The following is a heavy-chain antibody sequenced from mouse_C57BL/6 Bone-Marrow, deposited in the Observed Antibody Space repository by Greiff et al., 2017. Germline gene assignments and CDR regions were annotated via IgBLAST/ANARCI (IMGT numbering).Heavy chain of an antibody. CDR1: GFTFSDYY. CDR2: ISNGGGST. V-gene: IGHV5-12*01. D-gene: IGHD2-10*02. Sequence: EVQLQQSGGGLVQPGGSLKLSCAASGFTFSDYYMYWVRQTPEKRLEWVAYISNGGGSTYYPDTVKGRFTISRDNAKNTLYLQMSRLKSEDTAMYYCARHGYGNPLYYAMDYWGQGTSVTVSS. CDR3: ARHGYGNPLYYAMDY. J-gene: IGHJ4*01.